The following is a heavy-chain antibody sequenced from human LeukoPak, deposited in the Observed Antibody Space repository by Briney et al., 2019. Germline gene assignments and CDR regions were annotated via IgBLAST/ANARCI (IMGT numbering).Heavy chain of an antibody. Sequence: ASVRVSYKTSGYTFTIYYMQCVRQAPGQGLEWMGWINPNSGGTNYAQKFQGRVTMTRDTSISTAYMELTRLRSDDTAGYYCARYSSVWYFDLWARGTLVTVSS. D-gene: IGHD6-19*01. CDR1: GYTFTIYY. CDR2: INPNSGGT. V-gene: IGHV1-2*02. CDR3: ARYSSVWYFDL. J-gene: IGHJ2*01.